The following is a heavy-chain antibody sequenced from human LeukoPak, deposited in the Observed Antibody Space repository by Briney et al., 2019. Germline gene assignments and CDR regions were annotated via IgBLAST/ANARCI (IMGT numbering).Heavy chain of an antibody. CDR3: ARAGYCSGVSCYSAVPGKY. D-gene: IGHD2-15*01. V-gene: IGHV4-38-2*02. Sequence: SETLSLTCTVSGYSITSGYYWAWIRQSPGKGLEWIGSIYHSGNTYYNPSLKSRVITLVDTSKNQFSLQLGSVTPTDTAVYYCARAGYCSGVSCYSAVPGKYWGQGALVTVSS. CDR2: IYHSGNT. CDR1: GYSITSGYY. J-gene: IGHJ4*02.